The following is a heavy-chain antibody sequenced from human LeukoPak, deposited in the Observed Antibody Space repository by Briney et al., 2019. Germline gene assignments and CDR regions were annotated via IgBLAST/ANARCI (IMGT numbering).Heavy chain of an antibody. D-gene: IGHD3-10*01. CDR3: ARGPPFRAGSTEVY. CDR1: GYTFTKYY. Sequence: ASVKVSCKASGYTFTKYYIHWVRQAPGQGLEWMGLLNPSGGGTTYAQKLQGRVTMTSDTSTSTVYMELTNLRSEDTAVYYCARGPPFRAGSTEVYWGQGTLVTVSS. V-gene: IGHV1-46*04. J-gene: IGHJ4*02. CDR2: LNPSGGGT.